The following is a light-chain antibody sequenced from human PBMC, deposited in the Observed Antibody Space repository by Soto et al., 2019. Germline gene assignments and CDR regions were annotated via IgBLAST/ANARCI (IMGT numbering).Light chain of an antibody. CDR2: DAS. J-gene: IGKJ1*01. CDR3: QQRGHWPPT. V-gene: IGKV3-11*01. CDR1: QSVSSY. Sequence: EIVLTQSPPTLSLSPGERATLSCRASQSVSSYLAWYQQKPGQAPRLLIYDASNRATGIPARFSGSGSGTDFTLTISSLEPEDFAVYYCQQRGHWPPTFGQGTKVEVK.